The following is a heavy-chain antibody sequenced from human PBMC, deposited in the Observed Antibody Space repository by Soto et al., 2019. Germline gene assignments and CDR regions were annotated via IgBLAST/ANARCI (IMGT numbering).Heavy chain of an antibody. J-gene: IGHJ6*02. D-gene: IGHD2-15*01. CDR3: AGLAASLRYYCYCMDV. CDR2: IYYSGST. Sequence: SETVSLTCTVSGGSISSYYWCWIRLPPGKGLEWIGYIYYSGSTNYSPALKSRVTRSVDTSKNQFSLKLSSVTAADTAVYYGAGLAASLRYYCYCMDVRGQGATVPVSS. V-gene: IGHV4-59*12. CDR1: GGSISSYY.